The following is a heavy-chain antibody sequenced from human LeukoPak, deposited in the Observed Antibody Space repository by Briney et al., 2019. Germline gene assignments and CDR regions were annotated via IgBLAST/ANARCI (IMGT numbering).Heavy chain of an antibody. CDR3: ARLTPAQGWYVSY. V-gene: IGHV4-31*03. Sequence: SETLSLTCTVSGGSISSGGYYWSWIRQHPGKGLEWIGYIFYSGSTYYNPSLNSRVTISVDTSKNQFSLKLSSVTAADTAVYYCARLTPAQGWYVSYWGQGTLVTVSS. J-gene: IGHJ4*02. CDR1: GGSISSGGYY. D-gene: IGHD6-19*01. CDR2: IFYSGST.